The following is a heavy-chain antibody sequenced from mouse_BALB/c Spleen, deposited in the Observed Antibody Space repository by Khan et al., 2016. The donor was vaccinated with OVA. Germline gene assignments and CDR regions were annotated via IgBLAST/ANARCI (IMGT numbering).Heavy chain of an antibody. V-gene: IGHV5-6*01. CDR3: ASHLTGSFAY. CDR1: GFTFSSYG. J-gene: IGHJ3*01. Sequence: VQLKESGGDLVKPGGSLKLSCAASGFTFSSYGMSWVRQTPDKRLEWVATISSGGSYTYYPDSVKGRFTISRDNVKNTLYLQMSSLKSEDTAMYYCASHLTGSFAYWGQGTLVTVSA. D-gene: IGHD4-1*01. CDR2: ISSGGSYT.